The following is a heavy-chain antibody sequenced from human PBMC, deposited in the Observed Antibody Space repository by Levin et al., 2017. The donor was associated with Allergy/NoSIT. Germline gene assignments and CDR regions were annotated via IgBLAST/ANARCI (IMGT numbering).Heavy chain of an antibody. V-gene: IGHV5-51*01. CDR2: IYPGDSDT. Sequence: GGSLRLSCKDSGYSFSAYWIAWVRQMPGKGLEWMGSIYPGDSDTRYSPSFQGHVTMSTDKSISTAYLQWSSLKASDTATYYCAKRVVVAISASHYAYALDVWGQGTTVTVSS. CDR1: GYSFSAYW. J-gene: IGHJ6*02. D-gene: IGHD2-15*01. CDR3: AKRVVVAISASHYAYALDV.